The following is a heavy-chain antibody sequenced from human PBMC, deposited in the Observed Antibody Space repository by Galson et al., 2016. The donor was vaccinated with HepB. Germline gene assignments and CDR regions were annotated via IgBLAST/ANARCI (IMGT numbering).Heavy chain of an antibody. D-gene: IGHD4-11*01. CDR2: ISGTGATI. V-gene: IGHV3-11*01. J-gene: IGHJ5*01. Sequence: SLRLSCAASGFTFSDYYMSWIRQAPGKGLEWVSYISGTGATIYYADSVKGRFTISRDNAKNSLFLQMNSLRAEDTAVYYCARDPNTVTTGYWFDPWGQGTTVTVSS. CDR3: ARDPNTVTTGYWFDP. CDR1: GFTFSDYY.